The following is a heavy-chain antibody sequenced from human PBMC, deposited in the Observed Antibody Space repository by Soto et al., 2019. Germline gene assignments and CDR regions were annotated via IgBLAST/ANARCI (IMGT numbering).Heavy chain of an antibody. CDR3: ARSLGKDLDTDYYFDY. V-gene: IGHV4-59*08. CDR1: GGSISSYY. J-gene: IGHJ4*02. Sequence: SDTLSLTCTVSGGSISSYYWSWIRQPPGKGLEWIGYIYYSGSTNYNPSLKSRVTISVDTSKNQFSLKLSSVTAADTAVYYCARSLGKDLDTDYYFDYWCQGILVTVAS. CDR2: IYYSGST. D-gene: IGHD7-27*01.